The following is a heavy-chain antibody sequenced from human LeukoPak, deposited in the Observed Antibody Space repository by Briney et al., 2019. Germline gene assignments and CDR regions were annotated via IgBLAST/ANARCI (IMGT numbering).Heavy chain of an antibody. D-gene: IGHD1-26*01. CDR2: IYYSGSSGST. CDR3: ARRGSMGGSFVGAFDI. J-gene: IGHJ3*02. Sequence: PSETLSLTCSVSGGSISGYHWSWIRQPPGKGLEWIGYIYYSGSSGSTNYNPSLKSRVTISVDTSRNQFSLNLSSVTAADTAVYYCARRGSMGGSFVGAFDIWGQGTMVTVSS. V-gene: IGHV4-59*01. CDR1: GGSISGYH.